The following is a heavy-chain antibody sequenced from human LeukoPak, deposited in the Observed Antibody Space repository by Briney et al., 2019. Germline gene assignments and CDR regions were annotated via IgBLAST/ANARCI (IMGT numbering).Heavy chain of an antibody. D-gene: IGHD5-18*01. CDR2: INHGGST. CDR3: ARSHLWSTGTVEI. J-gene: IGHJ3*02. Sequence: SETLSLTCAVYGGSFSGYYWIWIRQPPGKGLEWIGEINHGGSTNYNPSLKSRVTISVDTSKKQFSLKLNSLTAADTAVYFCARSHLWSTGTVEIWGQGTMVTVSS. CDR1: GGSFSGYY. V-gene: IGHV4-34*01.